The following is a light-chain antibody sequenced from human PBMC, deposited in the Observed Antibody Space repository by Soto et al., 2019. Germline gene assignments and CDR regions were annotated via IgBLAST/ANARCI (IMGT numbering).Light chain of an antibody. CDR2: GIS. CDR3: QQYGSSGLT. J-gene: IGKJ4*01. V-gene: IGKV3-20*01. CDR1: HTISSSY. Sequence: EIVLTQSPGTLSLSPGERATLSCRASHTISSSYLAWYQQKPGQAPRLLMYGISRRATGIPDRFSGSGSGTDFTLTISRLEPEDFAVYYCQQYGSSGLTFGGGTKVEIK.